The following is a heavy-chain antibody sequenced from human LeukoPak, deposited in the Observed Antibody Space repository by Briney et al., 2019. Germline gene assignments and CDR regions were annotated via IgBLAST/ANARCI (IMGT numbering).Heavy chain of an antibody. CDR1: GFTFSSYE. CDR3: ARSRVKGMNWFDP. Sequence: GGSLRLSCAASGFTFSSYEMNWVRQAPGKGLEWVSYISSSGSTIYYADSVKGRFTISRDNAKNSLYLQMNSLRAEDTAVYYCARSRVKGMNWFDPWGQGTLVTVSS. J-gene: IGHJ5*02. CDR2: ISSSGSTI. D-gene: IGHD2-21*01. V-gene: IGHV3-48*03.